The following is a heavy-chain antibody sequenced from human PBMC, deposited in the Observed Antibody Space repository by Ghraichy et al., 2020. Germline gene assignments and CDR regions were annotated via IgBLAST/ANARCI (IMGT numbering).Heavy chain of an antibody. CDR3: ARVGWGGEEPWPYFYYYHIAV. Sequence: GGSLRLSCAVSGFTFSTYSMSWVRQAPGKGLEWVSSISGSSSYLYYAKSVKGRFTISRDNAKSTLYLQMDSLRAEDTALYYCARVGWGGEEPWPYFYYYHIAVSCKGSTVTVSS. D-gene: IGHD2-21*01. J-gene: IGHJ6*03. CDR2: ISGSSSYL. V-gene: IGHV3-21*01. CDR1: GFTFSTYS.